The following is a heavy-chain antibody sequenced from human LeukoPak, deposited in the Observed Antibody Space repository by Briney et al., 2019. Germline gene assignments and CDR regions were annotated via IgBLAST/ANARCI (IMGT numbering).Heavy chain of an antibody. CDR2: IYHRGST. D-gene: IGHD3-3*01. Sequence: SETLSLTCTVSGYSISNGYYWGWIRQPPGKGLEWVGSIYHRGSTYYNPSLRSRVTISLDGSKKKFSLKLTSVTAADTAVYFCARGAEYYAIWRGYAGYSDYWGQGIPVTVSS. J-gene: IGHJ4*02. V-gene: IGHV4-38-2*02. CDR3: ARGAEYYAIWRGYAGYSDY. CDR1: GYSISNGYY.